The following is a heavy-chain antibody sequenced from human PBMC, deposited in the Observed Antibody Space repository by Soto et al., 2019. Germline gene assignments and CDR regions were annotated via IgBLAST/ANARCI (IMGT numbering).Heavy chain of an antibody. Sequence: SETLSLTCTVSGGSISSYYWSWIRQPPEKGLEYIGYIYYSGSTNYNPSLKSRVTISVDTSKKQFSLKLSSVTAADTAVYYCARSLYSGSYTNWFDPWGQGTLVTVSS. CDR3: ARSLYSGSYTNWFDP. V-gene: IGHV4-59*01. CDR1: GGSISSYY. J-gene: IGHJ5*02. D-gene: IGHD1-26*01. CDR2: IYYSGST.